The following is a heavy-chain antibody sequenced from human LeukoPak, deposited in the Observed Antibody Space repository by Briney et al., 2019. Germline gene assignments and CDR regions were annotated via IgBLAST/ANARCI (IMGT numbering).Heavy chain of an antibody. CDR3: AKLISSGYYLGSGAFDI. CDR1: GFTISSYA. D-gene: IGHD3-22*01. Sequence: GGSLRLSCAASGFTISSYAMTWVRQAPGKGLEWVSAISGSGGSTFYADSVKGRFTISRDNSKNTLYLQMNSLRVDDTAVYFCAKLISSGYYLGSGAFDIWGQGTMVTVSS. J-gene: IGHJ3*02. CDR2: ISGSGGST. V-gene: IGHV3-23*01.